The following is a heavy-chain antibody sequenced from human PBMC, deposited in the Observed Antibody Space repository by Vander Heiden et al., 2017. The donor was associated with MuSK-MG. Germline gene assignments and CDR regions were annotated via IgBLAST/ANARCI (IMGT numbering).Heavy chain of an antibody. V-gene: IGHV4-4*02. Sequence: QVQLQESGPGLVKPSGTLSLTCAVSGGSISSSTWWSWVRQPPGKGLEWIGQIYHSGSTNYNPSLKSRVTISVDKSKNQFSLKLSSVTAADTAVYYCAREEDKIGAMVRGPFDPWGQGTLVTVSS. CDR1: GGSISSSTW. D-gene: IGHD3-10*01. J-gene: IGHJ5*02. CDR3: AREEDKIGAMVRGPFDP. CDR2: IYHSGST.